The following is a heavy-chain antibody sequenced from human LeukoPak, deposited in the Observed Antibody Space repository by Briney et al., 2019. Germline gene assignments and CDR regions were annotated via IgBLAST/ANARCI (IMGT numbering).Heavy chain of an antibody. V-gene: IGHV3-11*01. CDR2: ISSSGSTI. CDR3: AKGPAATEGWFDP. Sequence: GGSLRLSCAASGFTFSDYYMSWIRQAPGKGLEWVSYISSSGSTIYYADSVKGRFTISRDNSKNTLYLQLNSLRADDTAVYYCAKGPAATEGWFDPWGQGTLVTVSS. J-gene: IGHJ5*02. CDR1: GFTFSDYY. D-gene: IGHD2-2*01.